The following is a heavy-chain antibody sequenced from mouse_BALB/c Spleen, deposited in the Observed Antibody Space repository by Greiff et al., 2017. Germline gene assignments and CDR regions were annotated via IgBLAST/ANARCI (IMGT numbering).Heavy chain of an antibody. CDR3: ARYERLRRFDD. Sequence: VQLQQSGAELVKPGASVKLSCTASGFNIKDTYMHWVKQRPEQGLEWIGRIDPANGNTKYDPKFQGKATITADTSSNTAYLQLSSLTSEDTAVYYCARYERLRRFDDWGQGTTLTVSS. V-gene: IGHV14-3*02. CDR2: IDPANGNT. CDR1: GFNIKDTY. D-gene: IGHD2-4*01. J-gene: IGHJ2*01.